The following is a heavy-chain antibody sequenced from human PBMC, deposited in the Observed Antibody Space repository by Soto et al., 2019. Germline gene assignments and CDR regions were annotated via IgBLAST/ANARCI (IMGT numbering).Heavy chain of an antibody. V-gene: IGHV1-18*01. Sequence: QVQLVQSGAEMKKPGASVKVSCKTSGYTFNNYGISWVRQAPGQGLEWMGWINTHNGNTNYAQNLQGSVTMTIDTTTRTAYVELRGLRSGDTAIYYCAGDPNEYGDYVEARFDHWGQGTLVTVSS. CDR3: AGDPNEYGDYVEARFDH. J-gene: IGHJ4*02. CDR2: INTHNGNT. CDR1: GYTFNNYG. D-gene: IGHD4-17*01.